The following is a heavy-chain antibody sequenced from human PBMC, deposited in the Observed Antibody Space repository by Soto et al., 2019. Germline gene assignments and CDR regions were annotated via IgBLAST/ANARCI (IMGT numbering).Heavy chain of an antibody. J-gene: IGHJ5*02. D-gene: IGHD2-21*02. CDR3: ARESPYCGGDCYSYCFDP. CDR1: GYTFTSYG. CDR2: ISAYNGNT. V-gene: IGHV1-18*01. Sequence: ASVKVSCKASGYTFTSYGISWVRQAPGQGLEWMGWISAYNGNTNYAQKLQGRVTMTTDTSTSTAYMELRSLRSDDTAVYYCARESPYCGGDCYSYCFDPWGQGTLVTSPQ.